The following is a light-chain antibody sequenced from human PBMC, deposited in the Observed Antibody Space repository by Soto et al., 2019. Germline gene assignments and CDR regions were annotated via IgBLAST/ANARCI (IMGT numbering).Light chain of an antibody. Sequence: EIVLTQSPGTLSLSPGERATLSCRASQSVSSNNLAWDQQRPGQAPRVFIYGASTRATGIPERFSGSGSGTDFTLTISRLEPEDFAVYYGQQYGRSPFTFGPGTQVDSK. CDR3: QQYGRSPFT. CDR1: QSVSSNN. V-gene: IGKV3-20*01. J-gene: IGKJ3*01. CDR2: GAS.